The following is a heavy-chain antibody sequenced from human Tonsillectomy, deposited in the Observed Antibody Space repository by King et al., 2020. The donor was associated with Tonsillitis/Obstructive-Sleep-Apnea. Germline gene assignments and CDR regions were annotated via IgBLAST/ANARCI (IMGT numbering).Heavy chain of an antibody. V-gene: IGHV3-23*04. Sequence: VQLVESGGGLVQPGGSLRLSCAASGFTFSTFAMSWVRQAPGKGLEWVSGITGGADTTYYADSVRGRFTISRDNSKNTLYLQMNSLRAEDTAVYYCAKARGMGYFDYWGQGTLVTVSS. J-gene: IGHJ4*02. D-gene: IGHD3-16*01. CDR3: AKARGMGYFDY. CDR1: GFTFSTFA. CDR2: ITGGADTT.